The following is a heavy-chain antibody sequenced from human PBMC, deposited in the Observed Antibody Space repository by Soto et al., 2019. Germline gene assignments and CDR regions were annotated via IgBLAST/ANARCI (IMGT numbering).Heavy chain of an antibody. CDR3: AKDKYYYDSSGYSRTSAPYYYYGMDV. V-gene: IGHV3-30*18. CDR1: GFTFSSYG. CDR2: ISYDGSNK. D-gene: IGHD3-22*01. J-gene: IGHJ6*02. Sequence: GGSLRLSCAASGFTFSSYGMHWVRQAPGKGLEWVAVISYDGSNKYYADSVKGRFTISRDNSKNTLYLQMNSLRAEDTAVYYCAKDKYYYDSSGYSRTSAPYYYYGMDVWGQGTTVTVSS.